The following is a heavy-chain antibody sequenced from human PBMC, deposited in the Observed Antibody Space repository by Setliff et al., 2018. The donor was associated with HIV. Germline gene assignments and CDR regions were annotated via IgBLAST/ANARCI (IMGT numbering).Heavy chain of an antibody. V-gene: IGHV1-18*01. Sequence: ASVKVSCKASGYTFTGYAISWVRQAPGQGLEWMGWISAYNGNTNYAQKLQGRVTMTTDTSTSTAYMELTSLRFDDTAMYYCVRGVQSPPHYSYYYMDVWGEGTMVTVSS. J-gene: IGHJ6*03. CDR3: VRGVQSPPHYSYYYMDV. CDR1: GYTFTGYA. CDR2: ISAYNGNT. D-gene: IGHD3-3*01.